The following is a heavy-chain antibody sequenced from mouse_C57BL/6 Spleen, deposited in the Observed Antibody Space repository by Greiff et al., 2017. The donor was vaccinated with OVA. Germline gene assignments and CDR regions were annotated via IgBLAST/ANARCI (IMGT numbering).Heavy chain of an antibody. V-gene: IGHV1-69*01. CDR1: GYTFTSYW. CDR3: ARPEYSNYGFAY. D-gene: IGHD2-5*01. J-gene: IGHJ3*01. Sequence: VQLQQPGAELVMPGASVKLSCKASGYTFTSYWMHWVKQRPGQGLEWIGEIDPSDSYTNYNQKFKGKSTLTVDKSSSTAYMQLSSLTSEDSAVYYCARPEYSNYGFAYWGQGTLVTVSA. CDR2: IDPSDSYT.